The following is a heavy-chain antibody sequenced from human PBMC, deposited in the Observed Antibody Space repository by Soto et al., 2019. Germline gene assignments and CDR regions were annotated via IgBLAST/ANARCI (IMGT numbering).Heavy chain of an antibody. CDR3: AKDQAAAGKDY. J-gene: IGHJ4*02. CDR2: ISGSGGST. D-gene: IGHD6-13*01. CDR1: WGTCVGYG. Sequence: GGSLRVRWGASWGTCVGYGGRCVLQAPGKGLEWVSAISGSGGSTYYADSVKGRFTISRDNSKNTLYLQMNSLRAEDTAVYYCAKDQAAAGKDYWGQGTLVTVSS. V-gene: IGHV3-23*01.